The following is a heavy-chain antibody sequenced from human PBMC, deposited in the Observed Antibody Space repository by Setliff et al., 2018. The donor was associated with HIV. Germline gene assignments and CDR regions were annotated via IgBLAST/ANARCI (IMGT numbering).Heavy chain of an antibody. CDR1: GYSINSGFH. CDR3: ARQWRDQYNSGVSTEYFQH. Sequence: SETLSLTCAVSGYSINSGFHWGWIRQPPGKGLEWIGSIYHSGSTYYNPSLMSRVTISVDTSKNQFSLKLRSVTAADTAVYYCARQWRDQYNSGVSTEYFQHWGLGTLVTVS. CDR2: IYHSGST. D-gene: IGHD3-22*01. J-gene: IGHJ1*01. V-gene: IGHV4-38-2*01.